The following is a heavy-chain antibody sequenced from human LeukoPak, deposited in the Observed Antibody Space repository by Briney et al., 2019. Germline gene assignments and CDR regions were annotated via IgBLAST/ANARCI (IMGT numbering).Heavy chain of an antibody. Sequence: SETLSLTCTVSGGSISSSSYYWGWIGQPPGKGLEWIGSIYYSGSTYYNPSLKSRVTISVDTSKNQFSLKLSSVTAADTAVYYCARHIRYPQYSSGWVFDYWGQGTLVTVSS. CDR1: GGSISSSSYY. CDR3: ARHIRYPQYSSGWVFDY. V-gene: IGHV4-39*01. D-gene: IGHD6-19*01. J-gene: IGHJ4*02. CDR2: IYYSGST.